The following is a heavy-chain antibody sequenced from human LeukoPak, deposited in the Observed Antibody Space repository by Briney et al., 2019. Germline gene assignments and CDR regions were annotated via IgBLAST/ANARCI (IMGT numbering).Heavy chain of an antibody. Sequence: GGSLRLSCAASGFTFSSYGMHWVRQAPGKGLEWVAVISYDGSNKYYADSVKGRFTISRDNSKNTLYLQMNSLRAEDTAVYYCAKDEGYYDFWSGYYLSWGQGTLVTVSS. CDR3: AKDEGYYDFWSGYYLS. CDR2: ISYDGSNK. V-gene: IGHV3-30*18. D-gene: IGHD3-3*01. CDR1: GFTFSSYG. J-gene: IGHJ5*02.